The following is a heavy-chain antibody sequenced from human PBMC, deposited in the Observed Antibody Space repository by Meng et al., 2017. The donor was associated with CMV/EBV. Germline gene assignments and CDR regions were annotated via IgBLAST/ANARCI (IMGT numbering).Heavy chain of an antibody. J-gene: IGHJ4*02. Sequence: TLKESGPTRVTPTQTLPLICTFSGFSLSTSGVGVGWIRQPPGKALEWLALIYWDDDKRYSPSLKSRLTITKDTSKTQVVLTMTNMDPVDTATYYCARRGSYGYHGYWGQGTLVTVSS. CDR3: ARRGSYGYHGY. V-gene: IGHV2-5*02. CDR1: GFSLSTSGVG. CDR2: IYWDDDK. D-gene: IGHD5-18*01.